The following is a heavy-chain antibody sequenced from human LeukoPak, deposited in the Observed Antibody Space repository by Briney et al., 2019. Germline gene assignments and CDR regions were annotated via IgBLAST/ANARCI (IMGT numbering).Heavy chain of an antibody. CDR1: GFTFSSYW. CDR3: ARGGGLDV. D-gene: IGHD3-16*01. J-gene: IGHJ6*02. Sequence: PGGSLRLSCAASGFTFSSYWMNWARPAPGEGLEWVASINHNGNVNYYVDSVKGRFTISRDNAKNSLYLQMSNLRAEDTAVYFCARGGGLDVWGQGATVTVSS. V-gene: IGHV3-7*03. CDR2: INHNGNVN.